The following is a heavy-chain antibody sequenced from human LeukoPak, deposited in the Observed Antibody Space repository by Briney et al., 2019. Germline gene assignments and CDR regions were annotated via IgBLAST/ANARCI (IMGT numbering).Heavy chain of an antibody. CDR1: RFTFSYYW. D-gene: IGHD4-17*01. Sequence: GGSLRLSCAASRFTFSYYWMNWVRQAPGKGLEWVANIKQDGSEKYYVDSVKGRFTISRDNSKNTLYLQMNSLRAEDTAVYYCAKDSPSVTVTPGWFDPWGQGTLVTVSS. CDR2: IKQDGSEK. V-gene: IGHV3-7*03. CDR3: AKDSPSVTVTPGWFDP. J-gene: IGHJ5*02.